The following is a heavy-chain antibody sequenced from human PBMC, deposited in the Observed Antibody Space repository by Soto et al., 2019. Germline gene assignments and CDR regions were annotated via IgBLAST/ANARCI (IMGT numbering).Heavy chain of an antibody. CDR3: ASGQEWLLPDY. J-gene: IGHJ4*02. V-gene: IGHV3-30-3*01. CDR1: GFTFSSYA. Sequence: QVQLVESGGGVVQPGRSLRLSCAASGFTFSSYAVHWVRQAPGKGLEWVAVISYDGSNKYYADSVKGRFTISRDNSKNTLYLQMNSLRAEDTAVYYCASGQEWLLPDYWGQGTLVTVSS. CDR2: ISYDGSNK. D-gene: IGHD3-3*01.